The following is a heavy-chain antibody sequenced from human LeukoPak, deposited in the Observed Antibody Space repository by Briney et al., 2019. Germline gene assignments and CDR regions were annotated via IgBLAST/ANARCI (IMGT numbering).Heavy chain of an antibody. J-gene: IGHJ5*02. V-gene: IGHV1-46*01. CDR3: AREGDVDTATWHWFDP. CDR1: GYTFTSYY. D-gene: IGHD5-18*01. CDR2: INPSGGST. Sequence: ASVKVSCKASGYTFTSYYMHWVRQAPGQGLEWMGIINPSGGSTSYAQKFQGRVTMTRDTSTSTVYMELSSLRSGDTAVYYCAREGDVDTATWHWFDPWGQGTLVTVSS.